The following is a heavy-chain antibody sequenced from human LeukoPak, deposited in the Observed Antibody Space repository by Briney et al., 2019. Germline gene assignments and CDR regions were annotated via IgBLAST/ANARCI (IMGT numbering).Heavy chain of an antibody. D-gene: IGHD6-13*01. CDR1: GYTFASYY. CDR2: INPNSGGT. Sequence: ASVKVSCKASGYTFASYYMHWVRQAPGQGLEWMGIINPNSGGTNYAQKFQGRVTMTRDTSITTTYMVVSRLRSDDTAVYYCARGRAGSWLGWFDPWGQGTLVTVSS. CDR3: ARGRAGSWLGWFDP. J-gene: IGHJ5*02. V-gene: IGHV1-2*02.